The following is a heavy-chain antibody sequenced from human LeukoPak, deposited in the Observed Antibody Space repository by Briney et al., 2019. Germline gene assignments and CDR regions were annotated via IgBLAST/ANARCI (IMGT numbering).Heavy chain of an antibody. Sequence: VRSLRLSCAASAFNFNTYPMHWVRQGPGEGLEGVAVISEDVMNGYYLDSGKGRFTISRENSKKMLYLQMNSLRVDDTAVYYCVGGDFHYWGQGTLVTVSS. CDR1: AFNFNTYP. CDR3: VGGDFHY. D-gene: IGHD3-16*01. V-gene: IGHV3-30*03. J-gene: IGHJ4*02. CDR2: ISEDVMNG.